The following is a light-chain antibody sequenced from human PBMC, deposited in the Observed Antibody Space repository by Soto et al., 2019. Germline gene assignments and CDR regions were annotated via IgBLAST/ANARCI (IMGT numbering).Light chain of an antibody. CDR2: DVS. J-gene: IGLJ1*01. Sequence: QSALSHPASVSGSRGQSITVCFTGTSRDVGGYNYVSWYQQHPDKAPKLMIYDVSSRPSGVSYLFSGSKSGNTASLTISGLQAEDEADYYCSSYTSSNPRYVVGTGTKVTV. CDR1: SRDVGGYNY. V-gene: IGLV2-14*03. CDR3: SSYTSSNPRYV.